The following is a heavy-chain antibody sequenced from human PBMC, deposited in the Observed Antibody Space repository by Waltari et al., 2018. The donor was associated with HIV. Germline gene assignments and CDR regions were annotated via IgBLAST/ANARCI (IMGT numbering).Heavy chain of an antibody. Sequence: QVQLVQSGAEVKKPGASVKVSCKASGYTFTSYDINWVRQATGQGLEWMGWMNPNSGNTGYAQKFQGRVTMTRNTSISTAYMELSSLRSEDTAVYYCARYGTPREHDYGDYRFDPWGQGTLVTVSS. D-gene: IGHD4-17*01. CDR2: MNPNSGNT. CDR3: ARYGTPREHDYGDYRFDP. V-gene: IGHV1-8*01. CDR1: GYTFTSYD. J-gene: IGHJ5*02.